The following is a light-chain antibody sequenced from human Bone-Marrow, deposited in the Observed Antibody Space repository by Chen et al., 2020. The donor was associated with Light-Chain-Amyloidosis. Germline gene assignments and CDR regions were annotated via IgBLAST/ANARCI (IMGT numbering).Light chain of an antibody. V-gene: IGLV3-25*03. CDR2: RDT. J-gene: IGLJ2*01. CDR1: NLPTKY. Sequence: SYELIQPPSVSASPGQPARITCSGDNLPTKYAYWYQQKPGQAPVLVIHRDTERPSGISERFSGSSSGTTATLTISGVQAEDEADYHCQSADSSGTYEVIFGGGTKLTVL. CDR3: QSADSSGTYEVI.